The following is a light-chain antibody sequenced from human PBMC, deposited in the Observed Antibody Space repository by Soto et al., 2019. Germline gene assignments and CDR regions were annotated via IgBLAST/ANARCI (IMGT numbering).Light chain of an antibody. CDR2: GAS. Sequence: DIQMTQSPSSVSASVGDRVTITCRASQSISNWLAWYQQKPGKAPKLLIYGASNLQNGVPSRFSGSGSGTDFTLTISSLQPEDFATYYCQQASVFPWTFGQGTKVEIK. CDR1: QSISNW. V-gene: IGKV1-12*01. J-gene: IGKJ1*01. CDR3: QQASVFPWT.